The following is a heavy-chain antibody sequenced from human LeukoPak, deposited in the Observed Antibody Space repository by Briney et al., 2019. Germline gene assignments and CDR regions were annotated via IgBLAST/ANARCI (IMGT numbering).Heavy chain of an antibody. J-gene: IGHJ5*02. CDR2: IWYDGSNK. Sequence: GGSLRLSCAASGFTFSSYGMHWVRQAPGKGLEWVAVIWYDGSNKYYADSVKGRFTISRDNSKNTLYLQMNSLRAEDTAVYYCARGLLSWFGDPRRNWFDPWGQGTLVTVSS. V-gene: IGHV3-33*01. D-gene: IGHD3-10*01. CDR1: GFTFSSYG. CDR3: ARGLLSWFGDPRRNWFDP.